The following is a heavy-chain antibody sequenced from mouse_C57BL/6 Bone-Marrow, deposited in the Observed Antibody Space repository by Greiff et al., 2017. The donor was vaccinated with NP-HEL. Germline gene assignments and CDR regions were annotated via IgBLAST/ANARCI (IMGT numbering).Heavy chain of an antibody. CDR2: IDPETGGT. V-gene: IGHV1-15*01. Sequence: QVQLQQSGAELVRPGASVTLSCKASGYTFTDSEMHWVKPTPVHGLEWIGAIDPETGGTAYNQKFKGKAILTADQSSSTAYMELRSLTSEDSAVYYCTRPYYYGSSYYFDYWGQGTTLTVSS. CDR3: TRPYYYGSSYYFDY. J-gene: IGHJ2*01. CDR1: GYTFTDSE. D-gene: IGHD1-1*01.